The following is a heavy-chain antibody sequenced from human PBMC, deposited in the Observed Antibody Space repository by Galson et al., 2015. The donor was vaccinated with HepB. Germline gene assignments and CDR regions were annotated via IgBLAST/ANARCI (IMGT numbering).Heavy chain of an antibody. D-gene: IGHD5-24*01. Sequence: ETLSLTCTVSGGSISSSSYSWGWIRQPPGKGLEWIGNIYYSVRTDYNPSLKSRVTISVDTSKNQFSLRLTSVTAADTAVYSCARGTGGGLHPSYGMDVWGQGTTVTVSS. CDR3: ARGTGGGLHPSYGMDV. CDR1: GGSISSSSYS. J-gene: IGHJ6*02. V-gene: IGHV4-39*07. CDR2: IYYSVRT.